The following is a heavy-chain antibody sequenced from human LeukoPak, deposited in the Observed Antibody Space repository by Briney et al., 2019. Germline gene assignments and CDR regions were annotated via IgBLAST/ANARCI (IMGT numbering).Heavy chain of an antibody. J-gene: IGHJ4*02. CDR1: GFTFSSNW. D-gene: IGHD6-19*01. Sequence: GGSLRLSCAASGFTFSSNWMSWVRQAPGKGLEWVSYISSSGSTIYYADSVKGRFTISRDNAKNSLYLQMNSLRAEDTAVYYCARKRQWFDYWGQGTLVTVSS. V-gene: IGHV3-48*04. CDR3: ARKRQWFDY. CDR2: ISSSGSTI.